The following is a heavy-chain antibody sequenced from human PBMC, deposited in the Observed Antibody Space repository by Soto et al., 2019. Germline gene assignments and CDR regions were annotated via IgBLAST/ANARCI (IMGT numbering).Heavy chain of an antibody. CDR2: VSPGNGNT. CDR3: ATGSRRDY. CDR1: GYTFISYA. Sequence: ASVKVSCKASGYTFISYAIHWVRQAPGQRLEWMGWVSPGNGNTKYSQKFQGRVTITRDTSATTAYMELSSLRSEDTAVYYCATGSRRDYWGQGTLVTVSS. D-gene: IGHD1-26*01. V-gene: IGHV1-3*01. J-gene: IGHJ4*02.